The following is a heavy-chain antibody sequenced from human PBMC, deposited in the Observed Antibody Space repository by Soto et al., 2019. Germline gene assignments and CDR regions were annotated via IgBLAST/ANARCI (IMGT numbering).Heavy chain of an antibody. J-gene: IGHJ4*02. CDR2: ISDSGGTS. Sequence: EVQLVDSGGGLVQPGGSLRLSCAASGFIFSNYVMSWVRQAPGKGLEWVSSISDSGGTSYYADSVKGRFTISRDNSKNTLYLQMNSVRAEDTAIYYCAKRPRALLTFDYWGQGTLVTVSS. CDR3: AKRPRALLTFDY. V-gene: IGHV3-23*04. CDR1: GFIFSNYV. D-gene: IGHD1-26*01.